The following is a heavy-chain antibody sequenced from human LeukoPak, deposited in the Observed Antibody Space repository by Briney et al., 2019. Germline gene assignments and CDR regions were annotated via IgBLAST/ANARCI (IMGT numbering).Heavy chain of an antibody. CDR3: AKQLDRVTTIVGRIRH. D-gene: IGHD3-22*01. J-gene: IGHJ4*02. Sequence: GGSLRLSCAASGFTFSSYIMNWVRQAPGKGLEWVSGISGNGISTYYADSVKGRFTISRDNSNNTLFLQMNSLRAEDTAVYYCAKQLDRVTTIVGRIRHWGQGTLVTVSP. CDR2: ISGNGIST. V-gene: IGHV3-23*01. CDR1: GFTFSSYI.